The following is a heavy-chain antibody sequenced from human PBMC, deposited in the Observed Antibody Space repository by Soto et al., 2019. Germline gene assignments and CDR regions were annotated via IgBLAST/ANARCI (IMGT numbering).Heavy chain of an antibody. CDR3: ARDEQWLSRGDAFDI. CDR1: GGSISSGGYY. J-gene: IGHJ3*02. CDR2: IYYSGST. Sequence: QVQLQESGPGLVKPSQTLSLTCTVSGGSISSGGYYWSWIRQHPGKGREGIGYIYYSGSTYYNPSLKSRVTISVDTSKNQFSLKLSSVTAADTAVYYCARDEQWLSRGDAFDIWGQGTMVTVSS. V-gene: IGHV4-31*03. D-gene: IGHD6-19*01.